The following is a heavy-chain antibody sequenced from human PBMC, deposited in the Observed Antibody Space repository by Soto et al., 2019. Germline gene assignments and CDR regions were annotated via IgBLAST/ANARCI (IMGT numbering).Heavy chain of an antibody. Sequence: ASVKVSCKASGGTFSSYAISWVRQAPGQGLEWMGGIIPIFGTANYAQKFQGRVTITADESTGTAYMELSSLRSEDTAVYYCARGGEGGYYYGWFDPWGQGTLVTVSS. CDR3: ARGGEGGYYYGWFDP. D-gene: IGHD3-22*01. CDR2: IIPIFGTA. CDR1: GGTFSSYA. V-gene: IGHV1-69*13. J-gene: IGHJ5*02.